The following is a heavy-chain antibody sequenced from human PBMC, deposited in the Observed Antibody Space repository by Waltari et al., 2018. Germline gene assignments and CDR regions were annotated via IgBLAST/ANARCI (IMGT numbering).Heavy chain of an antibody. CDR3: ADSGLNY. CDR2: ISSGGGTI. CDR1: GFPFSTYE. J-gene: IGHJ4*02. Sequence: EVQLVESGGALVQPGGSLRLSCAPPGFPFSTYEMHWVRQAPGKGLEWVSYISSGGGTIKYADSVKGRFTISRDDAKNSLYLQMNSLRAEDTAIYYCADSGLNYWGQGTLVTVSS. V-gene: IGHV3-48*03. D-gene: IGHD6-19*01.